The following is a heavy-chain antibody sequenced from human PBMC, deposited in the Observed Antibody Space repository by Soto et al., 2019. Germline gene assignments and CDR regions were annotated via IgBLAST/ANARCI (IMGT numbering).Heavy chain of an antibody. CDR1: GYTFTRYG. J-gene: IGHJ5*02. CDR2: ISAYNGNT. CDR3: ARVHYDSSGYYYWFDP. Sequence: EASVKVSCKASGYTFTRYGISWVRQDHGQGLEWMGWISAYNGNTNYAQKLQGRVTMTTDTSTSTAYMELRSLRSDDTAVYYCARVHYDSSGYYYWFDPWGQGTLVTVSS. V-gene: IGHV1-18*01. D-gene: IGHD3-22*01.